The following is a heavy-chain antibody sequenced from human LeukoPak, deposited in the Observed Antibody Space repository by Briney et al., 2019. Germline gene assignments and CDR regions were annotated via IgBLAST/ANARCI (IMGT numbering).Heavy chain of an antibody. CDR3: ARNLNIAAAGTNGY. D-gene: IGHD6-13*01. V-gene: IGHV3-21*01. CDR2: ISSSSSYI. CDR1: GFTFSSYS. Sequence: GGSLRLSCAASGFTFSSYSMNWVRQAPGKGLEWVSSISSSSSYIYYADSVKGRFTISRDNAKNSLYLQMNSLRAEATAVYYCARNLNIAAAGTNGYWGQGTLVTVSS. J-gene: IGHJ4*02.